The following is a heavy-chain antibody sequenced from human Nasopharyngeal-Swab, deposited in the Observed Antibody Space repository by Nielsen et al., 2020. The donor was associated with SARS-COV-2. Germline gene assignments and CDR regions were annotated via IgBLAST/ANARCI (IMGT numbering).Heavy chain of an antibody. D-gene: IGHD3-3*01. J-gene: IGHJ6*02. CDR2: IKQDGSEK. V-gene: IGHV3-7*01. CDR3: ARVHRYYDFWSGYYTGSRGMDV. Sequence: VRQAPGKGLEWVANIKQDGSEKYYVDSVKGRFTIPRDNAKNSLYLQMNSLRAEDTAVYYCARVHRYYDFWSGYYTGSRGMDVWGQGTTVTVSS.